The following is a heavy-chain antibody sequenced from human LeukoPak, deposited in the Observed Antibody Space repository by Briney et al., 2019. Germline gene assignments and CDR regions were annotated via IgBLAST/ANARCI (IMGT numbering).Heavy chain of an antibody. CDR1: GGSISSYY. V-gene: IGHV4-59*01. CDR3: ARVGGIAAFDY. D-gene: IGHD6-13*01. Sequence: SETLSRTCTVSGGSISSYYWSWIRQPPGKGLVWMGYIYYGGSTSYKPSLKSRVTISVDTSKNPFSPKLSSVTAADTAVYYCARVGGIAAFDYWGQGTLVTVYS. J-gene: IGHJ4*02. CDR2: IYYGGST.